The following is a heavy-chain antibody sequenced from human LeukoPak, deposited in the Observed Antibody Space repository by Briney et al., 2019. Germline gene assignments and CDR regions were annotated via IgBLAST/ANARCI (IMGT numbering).Heavy chain of an antibody. D-gene: IGHD4-17*01. CDR1: GFTFSTYS. V-gene: IGHV3-48*02. J-gene: IGHJ4*02. Sequence: GGSLRLSCTASGFTFSTYSMNWVRQAPVKGLEWVSFISGSTSTIYYADSVKGRFTISRDNAKNSLYLQMNSLRDEDTAVYFCARDSYGDYYFDYWGQGSLVTVSS. CDR3: ARDSYGDYYFDY. CDR2: ISGSTSTI.